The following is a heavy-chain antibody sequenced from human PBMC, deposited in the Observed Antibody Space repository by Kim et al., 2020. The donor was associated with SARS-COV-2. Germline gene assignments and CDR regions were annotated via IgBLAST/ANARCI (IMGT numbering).Heavy chain of an antibody. CDR3: DASDY. V-gene: IGHV3-23*01. CDR1: GFNFGFYA. Sequence: GGSLRLSCAASGFNFGFYAMSWARQAPGKGLEWVSTISGGGGNTHYADSVKGRFTISRDNSMNTLYLHMNSLRAEDTAVYYCDASDYWGQGTLVTVSS. CDR2: ISGGGGNT. J-gene: IGHJ4*02.